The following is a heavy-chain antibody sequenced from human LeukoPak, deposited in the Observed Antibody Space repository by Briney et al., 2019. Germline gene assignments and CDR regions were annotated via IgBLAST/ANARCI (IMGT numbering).Heavy chain of an antibody. D-gene: IGHD6-13*01. V-gene: IGHV3-30*18. CDR3: AKPAVGYSSSWRERGAFDI. CDR1: GFTFSSCG. Sequence: PGGSLRLSCAASGFTFSSCGMHWVRQAPGKGLEWVAVISYDGSNKYYADSVKGRFTISRDNSKNTLYLQMNSLRAEDTAVYYCAKPAVGYSSSWRERGAFDIWGQGTMVTVSS. J-gene: IGHJ3*02. CDR2: ISYDGSNK.